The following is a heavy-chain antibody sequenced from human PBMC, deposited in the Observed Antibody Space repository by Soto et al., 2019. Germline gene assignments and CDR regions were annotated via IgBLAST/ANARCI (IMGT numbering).Heavy chain of an antibody. CDR2: IWYDGSNK. Sequence: QVQLVESGGGVVQPGRSLRLSCATSGFTFSSYGMHWVRQAPGKGLEWVAVIWYDGSNKYYTDSVKGRFTISRDNSKNTLYLQMNSLRAEDTALYYCARSTYYDRSGTSGAGAFDIWGQGTMVTVSS. CDR3: ARSTYYDRSGTSGAGAFDI. CDR1: GFTFSSYG. V-gene: IGHV3-33*01. J-gene: IGHJ3*02. D-gene: IGHD3-22*01.